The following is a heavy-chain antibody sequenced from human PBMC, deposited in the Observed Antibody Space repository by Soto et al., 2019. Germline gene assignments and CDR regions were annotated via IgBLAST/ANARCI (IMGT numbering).Heavy chain of an antibody. J-gene: IGHJ4*02. CDR1: GFAFSQYG. CDR3: AKDVESGWYEAFDY. D-gene: IGHD6-19*01. CDR2: IRSFDYRT. V-gene: IGHV3-23*01. Sequence: GGSLRLSCTASGFAFSQYGMSWVRQAPGKGLEWVSSIRSFDYRTNYADSVKGPFTISRDNSKSTLSLQMNSLRAEDTAVYYCAKDVESGWYEAFDYWGPGTLVTVSS.